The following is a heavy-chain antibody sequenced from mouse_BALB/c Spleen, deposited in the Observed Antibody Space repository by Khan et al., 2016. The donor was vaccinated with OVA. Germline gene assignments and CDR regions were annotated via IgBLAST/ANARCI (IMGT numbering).Heavy chain of an antibody. V-gene: IGHV1-20*01. Sequence: VQLQQSGPELVKPGASVKISCKASGYSFTGYFMNWVMQSHGKSLEWIGRINPHIGETFYNQKFTGKATLTGDESSSTAHMEIRSVTSEDSAVYYCARIYRSDFDYWGQGTTLTVSS. CDR3: ARIYRSDFDY. CDR1: GYSFTGYF. CDR2: INPHIGET. D-gene: IGHD1-1*01. J-gene: IGHJ2*01.